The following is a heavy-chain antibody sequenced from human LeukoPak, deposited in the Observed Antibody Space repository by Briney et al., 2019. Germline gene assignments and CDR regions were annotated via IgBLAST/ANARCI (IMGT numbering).Heavy chain of an antibody. D-gene: IGHD4-17*01. J-gene: IGHJ3*02. CDR2: IIPIFGTA. CDR3: ARGPSDDYGDYNAFDI. CDR1: GGTFSSYV. V-gene: IGHV1-69*13. Sequence: SVKVSCKASGGTFSSYVISWVRQAPGQGLEWMGGIIPIFGTANYAQKLQGRVTISADESTSTASMVLSSLRSEDTAVYYCARGPSDDYGDYNAFDIWGQGTMVTVSS.